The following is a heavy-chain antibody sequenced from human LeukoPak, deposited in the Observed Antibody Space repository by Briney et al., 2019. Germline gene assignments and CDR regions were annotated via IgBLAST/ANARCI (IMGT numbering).Heavy chain of an antibody. CDR3: ARVYY. Sequence: GGSLRLSYAASGFTFISYSMHGVRQAPGKGREGVAVISYDGSNKYYADSAKGRFTISRDNSKNTLYLQMNSLRAEDTAVYFCARVYYWGQGTLVTVSS. CDR2: ISYDGSNK. D-gene: IGHD2-8*01. V-gene: IGHV3-30*14. CDR1: GFTFISYS. J-gene: IGHJ4*02.